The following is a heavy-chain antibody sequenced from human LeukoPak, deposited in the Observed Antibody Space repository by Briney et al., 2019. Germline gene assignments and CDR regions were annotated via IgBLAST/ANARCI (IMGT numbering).Heavy chain of an antibody. V-gene: IGHV3-66*01. D-gene: IGHD1-26*01. CDR1: GFTFSSYS. Sequence: GGSLRLSCAASGFTFSSYSMNWVRQAPGKGLEWVSVIYSGGSTYYADSVKGRFTISRDNSKNTLYLQMNSLRAEDTAVYYCARDKGRVGANWGQGTLVTVSS. CDR3: ARDKGRVGAN. CDR2: IYSGGST. J-gene: IGHJ4*02.